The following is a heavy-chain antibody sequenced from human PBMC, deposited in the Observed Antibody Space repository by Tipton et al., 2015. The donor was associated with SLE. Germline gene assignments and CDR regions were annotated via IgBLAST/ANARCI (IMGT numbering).Heavy chain of an antibody. D-gene: IGHD2-15*01. J-gene: IGHJ5*02. CDR1: GGSFTMYY. V-gene: IGHV4-34*01. CDR2: INHSGST. CDR3: ATEGGNWFDP. Sequence: AGLVKPSETLSLTCAVSGGSFTMYYWSWIRQSPGKGLEWIGEINHSGSTNYNPSLKVRVTLSADTSKNQVSLMLTSVTAADTAVYYCATEGGNWFDPWGQGILVTVSS.